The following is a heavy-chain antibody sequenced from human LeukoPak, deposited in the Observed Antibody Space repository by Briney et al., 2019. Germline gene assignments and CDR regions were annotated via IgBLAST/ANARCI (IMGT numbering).Heavy chain of an antibody. Sequence: AGGSLRLSCAASGFTSSNYWMHWVRQAPGKGLVWASRINSDGINTSYADSVKGRFTISRDNAKNTLNLQMNSLRAEDTAVYYCARDLGQYYDTSDNWFDPWGQGTLVTVSS. CDR2: INSDGINT. J-gene: IGHJ5*02. CDR3: ARDLGQYYDTSDNWFDP. V-gene: IGHV3-74*01. CDR1: GFTSSNYW. D-gene: IGHD3-22*01.